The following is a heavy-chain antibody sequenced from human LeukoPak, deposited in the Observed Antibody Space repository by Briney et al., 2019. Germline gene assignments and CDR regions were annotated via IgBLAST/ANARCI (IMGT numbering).Heavy chain of an antibody. CDR2: IWYDGSNK. CDR1: GFTFSSYG. CDR3: ASSYCSSTSCYDLDY. D-gene: IGHD2-2*01. Sequence: GGSLRLSCAASGFTFSSYGMHWVRQAPGKGLEWVAVIWYDGSNKYYADSVKGRFTISRDNSKNTLYLQMNSLRAEDTAVYHCASSYCSSTSCYDLDYWGQGTLVTVSS. V-gene: IGHV3-33*01. J-gene: IGHJ4*02.